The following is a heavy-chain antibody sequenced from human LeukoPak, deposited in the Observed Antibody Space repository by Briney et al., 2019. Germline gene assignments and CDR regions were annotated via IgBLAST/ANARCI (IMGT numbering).Heavy chain of an antibody. CDR3: AREDPIVY. CDR2: IYSGGSA. J-gene: IGHJ4*02. D-gene: IGHD3-16*02. Sequence: PGGSLRLSCAASGFTVSSNHMSWVRQAPGKGLEWVSVIYSGGSAYYADSVKGRFTISRDNSKNTLYLQMNSLRADDTAVYYCAREDPIVYWGQGTLVTVSS. V-gene: IGHV3-66*02. CDR1: GFTVSSNH.